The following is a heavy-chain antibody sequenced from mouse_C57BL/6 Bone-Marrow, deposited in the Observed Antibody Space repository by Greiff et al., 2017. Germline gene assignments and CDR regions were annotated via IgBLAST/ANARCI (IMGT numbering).Heavy chain of an antibody. V-gene: IGHV1-19*01. CDR2: INPYNGGT. CDR3: ARITTVVTDWYFDV. J-gene: IGHJ1*03. CDR1: GYTFTDYY. D-gene: IGHD1-1*01. Sequence: EVQLQQSGPVLVKPGASVKMSCKASGYTFTDYYMNWVKQSHGKSLEWIGVINPYNGGTSYNQKFKGKATLTVDKSSSTAYMELHSLTSEDSAVYYCARITTVVTDWYFDVWGTGTTVTVSS.